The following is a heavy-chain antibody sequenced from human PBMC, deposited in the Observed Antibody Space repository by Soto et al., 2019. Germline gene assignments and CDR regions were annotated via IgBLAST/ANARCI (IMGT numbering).Heavy chain of an antibody. CDR2: INPSGGST. J-gene: IGHJ6*02. V-gene: IGHV1-46*01. D-gene: IGHD6-6*01. CDR1: GYTFTRYY. Sequence: ASVKVSCKASGYTFTRYYMHWVRQAPGQGLEWMGIINPSGGSTSYAQKFQGRVTMTRDTSTSTVYMELSSLRSEDTAVYYCARANKKAARPDNYYYGMDVWGQGTTVTVSS. CDR3: ARANKKAARPDNYYYGMDV.